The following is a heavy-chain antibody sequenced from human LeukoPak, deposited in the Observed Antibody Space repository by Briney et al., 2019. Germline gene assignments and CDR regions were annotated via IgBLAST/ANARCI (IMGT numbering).Heavy chain of an antibody. CDR1: GYTFTSYG. CDR3: ARDGTPLRATNYYYYGMDV. CDR2: INPSGGST. Sequence: ASVKVSCRASGYTFTSYGISWVRQAPGQGLEWMGIINPSGGSTSYAQKFQGRVTMTRDTSTSTVYMELSSLRSEDTAVYYCARDGTPLRATNYYYYGMDVWGQGTTVTVSS. D-gene: IGHD1-14*01. V-gene: IGHV1-46*01. J-gene: IGHJ6*02.